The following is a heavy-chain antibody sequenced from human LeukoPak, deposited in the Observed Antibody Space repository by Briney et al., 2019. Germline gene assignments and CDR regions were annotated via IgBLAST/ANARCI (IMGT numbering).Heavy chain of an antibody. V-gene: IGHV3-30*03. CDR2: MSYDGNNK. CDR3: ARGRGAYDLVQDY. J-gene: IGHJ4*02. D-gene: IGHD5-12*01. CDR1: GFSFTTYG. Sequence: GGSLRLSCAASGFSFTTYGVSWVRQAPGKGPQCLAVMSYDGNNKFVADSVKGRFTISRDNSKNTVYLEMNSLRAEDSAVYYCARGRGAYDLVQDYWGQGTMVVVSS.